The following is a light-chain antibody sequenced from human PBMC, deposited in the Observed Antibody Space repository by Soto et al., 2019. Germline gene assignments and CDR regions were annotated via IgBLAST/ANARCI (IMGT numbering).Light chain of an antibody. J-gene: IGLJ3*02. V-gene: IGLV1-47*01. CDR1: SSNIGTNY. CDR2: RNN. CDR3: AAWDDSLIGGG. Sequence: QSVLTQPPSASGTPGQRVTISCSGSSSNIGTNYVYWYQQLPGTAPKLLIYRNNQRPSGVPDRFSGSESGTSASLAISGLRSEDEADYYCAAWDDSLIGGGFGGGTKLTVL.